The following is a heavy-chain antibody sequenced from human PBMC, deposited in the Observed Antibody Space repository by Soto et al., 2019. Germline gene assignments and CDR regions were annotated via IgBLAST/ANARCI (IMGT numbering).Heavy chain of an antibody. V-gene: IGHV2-5*01. CDR1: GFSLSSSGVG. Sequence: SGPTLVNPTQTLTLTCTFSGFSLSSSGVGVAWIRQSPGKALEWLAVIDLNDDTRYNPSLKSRLTITKDTSQNEVVLTMTNMDPVDTATYFCARDTRPNGFWSGYYDSWGPGTLVTVSS. D-gene: IGHD3-3*01. CDR3: ARDTRPNGFWSGYYDS. CDR2: IDLNDDT. J-gene: IGHJ5*01.